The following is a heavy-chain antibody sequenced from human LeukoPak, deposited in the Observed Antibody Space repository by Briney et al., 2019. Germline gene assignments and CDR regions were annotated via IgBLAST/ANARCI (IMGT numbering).Heavy chain of an antibody. D-gene: IGHD3-22*01. CDR1: GFTVSSNY. J-gene: IGHJ4*02. CDR2: IYSGGST. Sequence: GGSLRLSCAASGFTVSSNYMSWVRQAPGKGLEWVSGIYSGGSTYYAASVKGRFTISRDNSKNTLYLQMNSLRAEDTAVYYCARDYYDSSGYYTFDYWGQGTLVTVSS. V-gene: IGHV3-53*01. CDR3: ARDYYDSSGYYTFDY.